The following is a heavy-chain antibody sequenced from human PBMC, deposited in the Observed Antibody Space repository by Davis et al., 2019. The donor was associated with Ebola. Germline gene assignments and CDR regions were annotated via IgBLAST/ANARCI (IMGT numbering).Heavy chain of an antibody. CDR3: AKVGYSYGLNNWFDP. Sequence: GESLKISCAASGFTFGSYGMHWVRQAPGKGLEWVAVISYDGSNKYYADSVKGRFTISRDNSKNTLYLQMNSLRAEDTAVYYCAKVGYSYGLNNWFDPWGQGTLVTVSS. CDR2: ISYDGSNK. D-gene: IGHD5-18*01. CDR1: GFTFGSYG. V-gene: IGHV3-30*18. J-gene: IGHJ5*02.